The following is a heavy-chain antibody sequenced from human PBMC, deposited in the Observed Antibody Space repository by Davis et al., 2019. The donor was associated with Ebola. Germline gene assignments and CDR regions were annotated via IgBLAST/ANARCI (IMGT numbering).Heavy chain of an antibody. CDR1: GFSFTTYW. CDR2: INQDGGDE. V-gene: IGHV3-7*01. Sequence: PGGSLRLSCAASGFSFTTYWMTWVRQAPGKGLEWVANINQDGGDEFYGDSVKGRFIISRDNAKNSLFLQMNNLRADDTAFYYCARLQGATLDFWGQGTLVAVSS. J-gene: IGHJ4*02. D-gene: IGHD1-1*01. CDR3: ARLQGATLDF.